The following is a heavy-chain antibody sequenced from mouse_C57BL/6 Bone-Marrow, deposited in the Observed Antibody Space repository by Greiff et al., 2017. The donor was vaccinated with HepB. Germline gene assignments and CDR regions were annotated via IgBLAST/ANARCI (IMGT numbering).Heavy chain of an antibody. V-gene: IGHV5-16*01. CDR2: INYDGSST. CDR1: GFTFSDYY. CDR3: ARVLRSYFDY. J-gene: IGHJ2*01. Sequence: EVKVEESEGGLVQPGSSMKLSCTASGFTFSDYYMAWVRQVPEKGLEWVANINYDGSSTYYLDSLKSRFIISRDNAKNILYLQMSSLKSEDTATYYCARVLRSYFDYWGQGTTLTVSS. D-gene: IGHD3-2*02.